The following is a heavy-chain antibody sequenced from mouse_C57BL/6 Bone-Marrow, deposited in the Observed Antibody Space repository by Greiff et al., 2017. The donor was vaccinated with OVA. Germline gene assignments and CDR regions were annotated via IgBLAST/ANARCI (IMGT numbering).Heavy chain of an antibody. J-gene: IGHJ2*01. CDR2: IDPEDGET. CDR3: AQIPLIYDGYYFDC. CDR1: GFNIKDYY. V-gene: IGHV14-2*01. D-gene: IGHD2-3*01. Sequence: DVQLQESGAELVQPGASVKLSCTASGFNIKDYYMHWVKQRTEQGLEWIGRIDPEDGETKYAPKFQGKATITADTSSNTAYLQLSSLTSEDTAVYYCAQIPLIYDGYYFDCWGQGTTLTVSS.